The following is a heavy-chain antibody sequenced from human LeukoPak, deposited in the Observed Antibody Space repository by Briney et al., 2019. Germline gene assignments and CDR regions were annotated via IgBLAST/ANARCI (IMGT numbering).Heavy chain of an antibody. CDR2: IYTSGST. CDR3: ARVRGQMATNLDY. J-gene: IGHJ4*02. Sequence: PSETLSLTCTVSGGSISSGSYYWSWIRQPAGKGLEWIGRIYTSGSTNYNPSLKSRVTISVDTSKNQFSLKLSSVTAADTAVYYCARVRGQMATNLDYWGQGTLVTVSS. V-gene: IGHV4-61*02. D-gene: IGHD5-24*01. CDR1: GGSISSGSYY.